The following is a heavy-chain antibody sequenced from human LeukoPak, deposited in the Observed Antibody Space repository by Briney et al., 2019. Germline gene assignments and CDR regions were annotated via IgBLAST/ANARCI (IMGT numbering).Heavy chain of an antibody. CDR3: ARHLYKVHHFDF. D-gene: IGHD1-14*01. Sequence: PSETLSLTCAVYGGSFSGYYWSWIRQPPGKGLEWIGEINHSGSTNYNPSLKSRVTISVDTSKNQFSLKLSSVTAADTAVYYCARHLYKVHHFDFWGQGTLVTVSS. CDR1: GGSFSGYY. V-gene: IGHV4-34*01. J-gene: IGHJ4*02. CDR2: INHSGST.